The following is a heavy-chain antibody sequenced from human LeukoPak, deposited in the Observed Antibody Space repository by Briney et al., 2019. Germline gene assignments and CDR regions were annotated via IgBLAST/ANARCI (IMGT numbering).Heavy chain of an antibody. J-gene: IGHJ4*02. Sequence: GGFLRLSCAASGFTFSNYAMHWVRQAPGKGLEWVAIISYDGTKQFYADSVKGRFTISRDDSRNTLDLQMNSLRPEDTAVYYCTRDANDFSPRYYFDYWGQGTLVTVSS. CDR3: TRDANDFSPRYYFDY. D-gene: IGHD3-3*01. CDR2: ISYDGTKQ. V-gene: IGHV3-30*04. CDR1: GFTFSNYA.